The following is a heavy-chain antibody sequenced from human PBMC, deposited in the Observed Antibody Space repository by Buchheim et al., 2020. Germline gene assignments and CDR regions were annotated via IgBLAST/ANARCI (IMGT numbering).Heavy chain of an antibody. J-gene: IGHJ4*02. V-gene: IGHV1-46*01. D-gene: IGHD6-13*01. CDR2: INPSGGST. CDR1: GYNFVSHY. CDR3: ARTLYSTSYIDF. Sequence: QVQLVQSGAEVKKPGASVKVSCKASGYNFVSHYIHWVRQAPGQGLEWMGLINPSGGSTSYAEQFQGRVNMARDTSTGTMFLDLSSLRSEDTALYYCARTLYSTSYIDFWGQGTL.